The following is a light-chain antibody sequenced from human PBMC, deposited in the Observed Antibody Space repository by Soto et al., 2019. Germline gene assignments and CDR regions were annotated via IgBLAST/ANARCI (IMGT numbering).Light chain of an antibody. CDR2: GAS. CDR3: QQYDNSLWT. Sequence: EIVLTQSPGTLSLSPGERASLSCRASQTVSSVHLAWYQHKPGQAPRLLIYGASRRATGVPDRFSGSGSGTDFTLTISRLEHEDFAVYYCQQYDNSLWTFGQGTKV. V-gene: IGKV3-20*01. CDR1: QTVSSVH. J-gene: IGKJ1*01.